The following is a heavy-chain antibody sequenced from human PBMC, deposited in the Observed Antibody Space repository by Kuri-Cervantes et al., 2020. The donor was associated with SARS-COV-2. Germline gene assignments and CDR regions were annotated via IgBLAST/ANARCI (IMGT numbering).Heavy chain of an antibody. CDR3: TGPTYSSSWYSSDWGKY. D-gene: IGHD6-13*01. CDR1: GFTFSDHY. CDR2: IRSKAYGGTT. Sequence: GGSLRLSCAASGFTFSDHYMDWVRQAPGKGLEWVGFIRSKAYGGTTEYAASVKGRFTISRDDSKSIAYLQMNSLKTEDTAVYYCTGPTYSSSWYSSDWGKYWGQGTLVTVSS. V-gene: IGHV3-49*04. J-gene: IGHJ4*02.